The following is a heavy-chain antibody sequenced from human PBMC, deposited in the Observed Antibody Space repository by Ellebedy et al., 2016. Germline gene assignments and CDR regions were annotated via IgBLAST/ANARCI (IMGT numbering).Heavy chain of an antibody. CDR2: IHHTGGT. J-gene: IGHJ3*02. V-gene: IGHV4-4*02. Sequence: SETLSLTCAVSGGSISSSNWWSWVRQPPGMGLEWIGEIHHTGGTNYNPSLKSRVTLSADTSKNQLSLKLTSVTAADTAVYYCAREGLEEAKPTDAFDIWGQGTTVTVSS. CDR3: AREGLEEAKPTDAFDI. D-gene: IGHD5-24*01. CDR1: GGSISSSNW.